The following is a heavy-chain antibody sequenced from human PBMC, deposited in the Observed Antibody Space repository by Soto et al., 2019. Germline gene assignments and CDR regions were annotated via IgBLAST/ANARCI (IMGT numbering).Heavy chain of an antibody. J-gene: IGHJ4*01. D-gene: IGHD6-6*01. CDR2: VNAYGGRT. CDR1: GYTFTSDY. CDR3: SRGASIPDSGDY. V-gene: IGHV1-18*04. Sequence: ASVKVSCKASGYTFTSDYINWVRQAPGQGLEWMGRVNAYGGRTRYAQRVQGRVIMTTDTSTTTAYMELRSLRSDDTAVYYCSRGASIPDSGDYWGQGTLVTVSS.